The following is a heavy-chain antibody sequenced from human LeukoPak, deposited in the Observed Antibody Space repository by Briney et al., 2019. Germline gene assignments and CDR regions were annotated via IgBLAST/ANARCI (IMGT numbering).Heavy chain of an antibody. D-gene: IGHD1-26*01. CDR1: GFTFDDYA. CDR3: ARDSGSFGNAFDI. J-gene: IGHJ3*02. CDR2: ISWNSGSI. Sequence: PGGSLRLSCAASGFTFDDYAMHWVRQAPGKGLEWVSGISWNSGSIGYADSVKGRFTISRDNAKNSLYLQMNSLRAEDTAVYYCARDSGSFGNAFDIWGQGTMVTVSS. V-gene: IGHV3-9*01.